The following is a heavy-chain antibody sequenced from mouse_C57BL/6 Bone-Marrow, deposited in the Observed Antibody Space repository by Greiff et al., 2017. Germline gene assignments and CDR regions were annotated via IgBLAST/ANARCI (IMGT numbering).Heavy chain of an antibody. D-gene: IGHD1-1*01. J-gene: IGHJ1*03. Sequence: QVQLQQSGAELARPGASVKLSCKASGYTFTSYGISWVKQRTGQGLEWIGEIYPRSGNTYYNEKFKGKATLTVDTSSSTGYMELHSLTSEDSAVYFCARLEFDGSSGDWYFDVWGTGTTVTVSS. CDR3: ARLEFDGSSGDWYFDV. CDR2: IYPRSGNT. V-gene: IGHV1-81*01. CDR1: GYTFTSYG.